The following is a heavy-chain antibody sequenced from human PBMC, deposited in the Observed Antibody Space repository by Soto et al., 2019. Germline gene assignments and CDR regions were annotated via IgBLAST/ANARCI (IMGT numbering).Heavy chain of an antibody. J-gene: IGHJ3*02. CDR1: GYSISSGYY. D-gene: IGHD6-19*01. Sequence: SETLSLTCAVSGYSISSGYYLGWIRQPPGKGLEWIGSIYHSGSTYYNPSLKSRVTISVDTSKNQFSLKLSSVTAADTAVYYCARARGWNDAFDIWGQGTMVTVSS. CDR2: IYHSGST. CDR3: ARARGWNDAFDI. V-gene: IGHV4-38-2*01.